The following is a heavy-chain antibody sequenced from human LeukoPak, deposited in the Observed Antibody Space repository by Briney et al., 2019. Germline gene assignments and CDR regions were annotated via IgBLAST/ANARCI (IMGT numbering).Heavy chain of an antibody. CDR1: GGSISSYY. V-gene: IGHV4-59*01. Sequence: PSETLSLTCTVSGGSISSYYWSWIRQPPGKGLEWIGYIYYSGSTNYNPSLKSRVTISVDTSKNQFSLKLSSVTAADTAAYYCAKRGSDFYFDYWGQGTLVTVSS. CDR2: IYYSGST. J-gene: IGHJ4*02. CDR3: AKRGSDFYFDY. D-gene: IGHD5-12*01.